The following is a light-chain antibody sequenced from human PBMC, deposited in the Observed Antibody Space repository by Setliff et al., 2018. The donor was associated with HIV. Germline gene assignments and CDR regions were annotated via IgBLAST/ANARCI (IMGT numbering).Light chain of an antibody. V-gene: IGLV2-23*02. J-gene: IGLJ1*01. CDR3: CSYASGSTSLFV. CDR2: EVS. CDR1: STDVGTYNL. Sequence: HSVLTQPASVSGSPGQSITISCTGTSTDVGTYNLVSWYQQHPGKAPKVMIYEVSKRPSGISNRFSGSKSGNTASLTISGLQPEDESDYYCCSYASGSTSLFVFGTGTKVTVL.